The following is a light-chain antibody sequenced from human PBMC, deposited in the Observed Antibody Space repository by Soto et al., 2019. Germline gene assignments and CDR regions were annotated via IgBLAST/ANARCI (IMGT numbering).Light chain of an antibody. Sequence: ELVFTQTPGTLALSPWERATLSCRASQSVSSSYLAWYQQKPGQAPRLLIYGASSRATVIPDRFSGSGSGTDFTLTISRLEPEDFAVYYCQQYGSSPSWTFGQGTKVDI. V-gene: IGKV3-20*01. CDR3: QQYGSSPSWT. CDR1: QSVSSSY. CDR2: GAS. J-gene: IGKJ1*01.